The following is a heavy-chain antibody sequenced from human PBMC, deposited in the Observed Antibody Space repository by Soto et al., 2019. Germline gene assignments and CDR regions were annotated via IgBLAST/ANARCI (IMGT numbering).Heavy chain of an antibody. Sequence: SETLSLTCPVSGGSFSSGGSYWSWIRQHPGKVLEWIGYIYYSGSTYYNPSLKSRVTISVDTSKNQFSLKLSSVTAADTAVYYCARDPLSGMDVWGQGTTVT. J-gene: IGHJ6*02. CDR2: IYYSGST. CDR1: GGSFSSGGSY. CDR3: ARDPLSGMDV. D-gene: IGHD3-16*02. V-gene: IGHV4-31*03.